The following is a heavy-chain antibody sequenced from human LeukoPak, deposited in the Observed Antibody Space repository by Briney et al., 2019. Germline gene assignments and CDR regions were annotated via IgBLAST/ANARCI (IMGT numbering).Heavy chain of an antibody. Sequence: GGSLRLSCAASGFTFTTNAMSWVRQAPGKGLEWVSTVSDRDGSTYYADSVKGRFTISRDSSKNTLFLQMNGLRAEDMAVYYCAKGGKWDVTPFDYWGQGTLVTVSS. CDR3: AKGGKWDVTPFDY. V-gene: IGHV3-23*01. CDR1: GFTFTTNA. J-gene: IGHJ4*02. CDR2: VSDRDGST. D-gene: IGHD1-26*01.